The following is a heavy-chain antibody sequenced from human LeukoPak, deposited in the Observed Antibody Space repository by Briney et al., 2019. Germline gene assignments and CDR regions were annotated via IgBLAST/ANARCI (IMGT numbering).Heavy chain of an antibody. CDR2: IYPGDSDT. J-gene: IGHJ3*02. V-gene: IGHV5-51*01. CDR3: ATSKPGDSWSGYFNGAFDI. Sequence: GESLKISCKGSGYSFTSYWIGWVRQMPGKGLEWMGIIYPGDSDTRYSPSFQGQVTISADKSISTAYLQWSSLKASDTAMYYCATSKPGDSWSGYFNGAFDIWGQGTMVTVSS. D-gene: IGHD3-3*01. CDR1: GYSFTSYW.